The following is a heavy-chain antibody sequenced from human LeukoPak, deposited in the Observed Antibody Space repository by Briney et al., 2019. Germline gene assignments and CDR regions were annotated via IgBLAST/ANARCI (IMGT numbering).Heavy chain of an antibody. CDR1: GGSISSSNW. V-gene: IGHV4-4*02. CDR3: ASRSGSESRRPIDS. CDR2: IYHSEST. J-gene: IGHJ4*02. Sequence: PSGTLSLTCVVSGGSISSSNWWSWVRQPPGKGLEWIGEIYHSESTSYNPSLQSRVTISLDKSKNQFSLKVSSVTAADTAVYYCASRSGSESRRPIDSWGQGTLVTVSS. D-gene: IGHD3-10*01.